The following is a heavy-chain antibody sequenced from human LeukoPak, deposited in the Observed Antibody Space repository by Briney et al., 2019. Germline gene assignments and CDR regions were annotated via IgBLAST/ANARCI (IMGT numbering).Heavy chain of an antibody. Sequence: SSETLSLTCTVSGGSISSGRYYWSWIGEPGGKGREWIGRIYTSGSTNYNPSLKSRFTISLDTSKTQFSLKLSSVTAADTAVYYCARESWYYYGSGSYYYYYYYMDVWGKGTTVTVSS. J-gene: IGHJ6*03. V-gene: IGHV4-61*02. D-gene: IGHD3-10*01. CDR3: ARESWYYYGSGSYYYYYYYMDV. CDR2: IYTSGST. CDR1: GGSISSGRYY.